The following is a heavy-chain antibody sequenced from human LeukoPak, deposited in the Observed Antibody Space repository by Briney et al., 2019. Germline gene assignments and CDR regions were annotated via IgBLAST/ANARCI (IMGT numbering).Heavy chain of an antibody. J-gene: IGHJ4*02. V-gene: IGHV4-61*02. CDR3: ARSRYSSSWYKESGY. D-gene: IGHD6-13*01. Sequence: TLSLTCTGSGGSISSGSYYWSWLRQPAGKGLEWIGCIYTSGSTNYTPSLKSRVTISVDTSKNQFSLKLSSVTAADTAVYYCARSRYSSSWYKESGYWGQGTLVTVSS. CDR2: IYTSGST. CDR1: GGSISSGSYY.